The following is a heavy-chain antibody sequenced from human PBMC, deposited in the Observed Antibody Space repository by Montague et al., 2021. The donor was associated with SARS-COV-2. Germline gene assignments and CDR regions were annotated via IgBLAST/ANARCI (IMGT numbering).Heavy chain of an antibody. CDR2: ISGSGGST. V-gene: IGHV3-23*01. CDR3: AKDSGSSMDYYYGMDV. Sequence: SLRLSCAASGFTFSSYAMSWVRQAPGKGLEWVSAISGSGGSTYYADSVKGRFTISRDNSKNTLYLQMNSLRAEDTAVYYCAKDSGSSMDYYYGMDVWGQGTTVTVS. CDR1: GFTFSSYA. J-gene: IGHJ6*02. D-gene: IGHD1-26*01.